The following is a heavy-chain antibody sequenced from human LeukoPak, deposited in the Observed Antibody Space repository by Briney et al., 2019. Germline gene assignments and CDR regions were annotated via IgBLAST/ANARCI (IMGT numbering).Heavy chain of an antibody. CDR1: GGSISSGDYY. CDR3: ARVRSSGWYFDP. J-gene: IGHJ5*02. V-gene: IGHV4-30-4*08. D-gene: IGHD6-19*01. CDR2: IYYSGST. Sequence: SETLSLTCTVSGGSISSGDYYWSWIRQPPGKGLEWIGYIYYSGSTYYNPSLKSRITISVDTSKNQFSLKLSSVTAADTAVYYCARVRSSGWYFDPWGQGTLVTVSS.